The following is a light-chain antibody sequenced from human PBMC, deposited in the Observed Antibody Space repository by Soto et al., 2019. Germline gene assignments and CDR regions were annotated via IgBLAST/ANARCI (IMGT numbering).Light chain of an antibody. V-gene: IGLV2-14*01. CDR1: SDDVGGYNY. J-gene: IGLJ1*01. CDR2: EVS. Sequence: QSALTQPASVSGAPGQSITISCTGTSDDVGGYNYVSWYQHHPGKAPKLMIHEVSIRPSGVSNRFSGSKSGNTASLTISGLQTEDEADYFCISYRSSGPPFVFGTGTKVTVL. CDR3: ISYRSSGPPFV.